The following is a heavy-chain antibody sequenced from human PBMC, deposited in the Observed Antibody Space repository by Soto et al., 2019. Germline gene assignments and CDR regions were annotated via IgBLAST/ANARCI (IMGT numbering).Heavy chain of an antibody. CDR1: GGSILTNDYW. J-gene: IGHJ4*02. V-gene: IGHV4-39*01. CDR2: INYVGTT. Sequence: QLQVQESGPGLVKPAEPLSLTCSVSGGSILTNDYWWGWIRQPPGKGLEYIGSINYVGTTYYYPSLKSRVTISVDTSKNQFSLRLNSVTAADTAVYYCARQIGGGSWSFDHWGQGTLVTVSS. CDR3: ARQIGGGSWSFDH. D-gene: IGHD3-16*01.